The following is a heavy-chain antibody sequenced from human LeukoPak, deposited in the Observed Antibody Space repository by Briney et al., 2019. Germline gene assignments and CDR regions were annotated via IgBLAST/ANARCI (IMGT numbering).Heavy chain of an antibody. V-gene: IGHV3-23*01. CDR1: GFTFSAYA. J-gene: IGHJ4*02. CDR2: IGSDNKP. D-gene: IGHD3-22*01. CDR3: AKDQGYYDSSNFDY. Sequence: PGGSLRLSCEASGFTFSAYAMTWVRQAPGKGLEWVSSIGSDNKPHYSESVKGRFTISRDNSKNTLYLQMNSLRAEDTAVYYCAKDQGYYDSSNFDYWGQGTLVTVSS.